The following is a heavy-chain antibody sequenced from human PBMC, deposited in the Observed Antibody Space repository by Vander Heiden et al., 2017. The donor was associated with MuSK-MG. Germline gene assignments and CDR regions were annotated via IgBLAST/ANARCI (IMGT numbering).Heavy chain of an antibody. V-gene: IGHV4-38-2*01. J-gene: IGHJ3*02. CDR3: ARPARTYQHAFDI. CDR1: GYSISSGYY. CDR2: IYQSGNT. Sequence: QVQLQESGPGLVKPSETLSLTCAVSGYSISSGYYWAWIRQPPGKGLEWIGSIYQSGNTYDNPARKSRVTISVDTSKNQFSLKLLYVNDADTAVFYCARPARTYQHAFDIWGQGKMVSVSS. D-gene: IGHD1-7*01.